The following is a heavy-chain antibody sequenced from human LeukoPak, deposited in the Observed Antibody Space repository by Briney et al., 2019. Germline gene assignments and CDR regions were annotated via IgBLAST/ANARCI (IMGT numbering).Heavy chain of an antibody. Sequence: SETLSLTCAVYGGSFSGYYWSWIRQPPGKGLEWSGEINHSGSTNYNPSLKSRATISVDTSKNQFSLKLSSVTAADTAVYYCARGLYGDYYFDYWGQGTLVTVSS. CDR3: ARGLYGDYYFDY. CDR1: GGSFSGYY. J-gene: IGHJ4*02. V-gene: IGHV4-34*01. CDR2: INHSGST. D-gene: IGHD4-17*01.